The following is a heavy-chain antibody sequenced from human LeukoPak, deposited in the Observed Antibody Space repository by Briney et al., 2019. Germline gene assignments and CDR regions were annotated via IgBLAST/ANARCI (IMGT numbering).Heavy chain of an antibody. CDR3: ARASQSLGGLSFPDS. CDR2: INHSGST. D-gene: IGHD3-16*02. J-gene: IGHJ5*01. CDR1: GGSFSGYY. Sequence: PSETLSPTCAVYGGSFSGYYWSWIRQPPGKGLEWIGEINHSGSTNYNPSLKSRVTISVDTSKNQFSLKLSSVTAADTAVYYCARASQSLGGLSFPDSWGQGTLVTVSS. V-gene: IGHV4-34*01.